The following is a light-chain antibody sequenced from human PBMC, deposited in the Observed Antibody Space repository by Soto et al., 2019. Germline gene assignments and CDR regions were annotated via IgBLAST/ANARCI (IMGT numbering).Light chain of an antibody. V-gene: IGKV1-39*01. CDR3: QQSSSTPQT. CDR1: QTISSW. J-gene: IGKJ4*01. CDR2: VAS. Sequence: DIPMTQSPSTLSGSVGDRVTITCRASQTISSWLAWYQQKPGKAPKLLINVASTLQSGVPSRFSGSGSGTDFTLAISSLQPEDFATYYCQQSSSTPQTFGGGTRVEIK.